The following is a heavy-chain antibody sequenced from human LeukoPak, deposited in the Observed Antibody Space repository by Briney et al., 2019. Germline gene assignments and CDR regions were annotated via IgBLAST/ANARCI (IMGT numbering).Heavy chain of an antibody. CDR3: ARGQSSSTSCYIY. D-gene: IGHD2-2*02. CDR2: INPNSGGT. Sequence: ASVKVSCKASGYTFTGYYMHWVRQAPVQGLEWMGWINPNSGGTNYAQKFQGRVTMTRDTSTSTAYMELSRLRSDDTAVYYCARGQSSSTSCYIYWGQGTLVTVSS. CDR1: GYTFTGYY. J-gene: IGHJ4*02. V-gene: IGHV1-2*02.